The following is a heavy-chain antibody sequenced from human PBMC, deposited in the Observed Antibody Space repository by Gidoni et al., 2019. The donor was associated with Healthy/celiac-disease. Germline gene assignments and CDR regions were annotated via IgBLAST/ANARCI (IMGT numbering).Heavy chain of an antibody. D-gene: IGHD3-10*01. Sequence: QVQLVESGGGLVKTGGSLRLYCAASGFTLSDYYMSWIRQSRGKGLEWVSKISSSRSYTNYADSVKRRFTISRDNAKNSLYLQINSLRAEDTAVYYCARTSNYGFDYWGQGTLVTVSS. CDR3: ARTSNYGFDY. J-gene: IGHJ4*02. CDR1: GFTLSDYY. CDR2: ISSSRSYT. V-gene: IGHV3-11*06.